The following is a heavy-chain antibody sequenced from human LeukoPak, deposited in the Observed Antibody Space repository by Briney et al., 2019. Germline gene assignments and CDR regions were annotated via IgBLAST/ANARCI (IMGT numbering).Heavy chain of an antibody. CDR1: GGSFSGYY. Sequence: SETLSLTCAVYGGSFSGYYWSWIRQPPGKGLEWIGEINHSGSTNYNPSLKSRVTISVDTSKNQFSLKLSSVTAADTAVYYCARGLRIAAGTLGYWGQGTLVTVSS. CDR3: ARGLRIAAGTLGY. D-gene: IGHD6-13*01. J-gene: IGHJ4*02. V-gene: IGHV4-34*01. CDR2: INHSGST.